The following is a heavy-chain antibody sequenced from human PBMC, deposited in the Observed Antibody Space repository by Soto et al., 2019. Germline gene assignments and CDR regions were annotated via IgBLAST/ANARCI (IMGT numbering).Heavy chain of an antibody. D-gene: IGHD6-19*01. Sequence: PWGSLRLSCAASGYTFSIYWMHWVRQAPGKGLVWVSRINSDGSSTSYADSVKGRFTISRDNAKNTLYLQMNSLRAEDTAVYYCARDDRRIAVATDYWGQGTLVTVSS. CDR3: ARDDRRIAVATDY. J-gene: IGHJ4*02. CDR1: GYTFSIYW. V-gene: IGHV3-74*01. CDR2: INSDGSST.